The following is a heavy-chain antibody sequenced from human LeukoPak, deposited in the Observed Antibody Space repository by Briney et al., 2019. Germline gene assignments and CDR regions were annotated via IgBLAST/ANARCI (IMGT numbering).Heavy chain of an antibody. Sequence: SETLSLTCTVSGGSISSYYWSWIRQPPGKGLEWIGYIYYSGSTNYNPSLKSRVTISVDTSKDQFSLKLSSVTAADTAVYYCARHEGEGRYFDWGSTFDYWGQGTLVTVSS. CDR3: ARHEGEGRYFDWGSTFDY. J-gene: IGHJ4*02. CDR1: GGSISSYY. CDR2: IYYSGST. V-gene: IGHV4-59*08. D-gene: IGHD3-9*01.